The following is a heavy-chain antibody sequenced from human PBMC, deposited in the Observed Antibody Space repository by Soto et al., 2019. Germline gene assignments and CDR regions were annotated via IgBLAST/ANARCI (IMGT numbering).Heavy chain of an antibody. V-gene: IGHV5-10-1*01. D-gene: IGHD2-21*01. CDR2: IDPSDSYI. CDR1: GYSFTNYW. CDR3: ARRCSGGACYPFYGMDV. Sequence: PGESLKISCKGSGYSFTNYWISWVRQMPGKGLEWMGRIDPSDSYINYSPSFQGHVTISADRSITTVYLQWSSLKASDTAMYFCARRCSGGACYPFYGMDVWGQGTTVTVSS. J-gene: IGHJ6*02.